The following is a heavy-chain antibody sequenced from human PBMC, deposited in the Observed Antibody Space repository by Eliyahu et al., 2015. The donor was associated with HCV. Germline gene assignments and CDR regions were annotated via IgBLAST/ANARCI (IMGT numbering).Heavy chain of an antibody. D-gene: IGHD6-19*01. CDR2: GYYCGSS. Sequence: QVQLQESGPGLVKPSETLSLTCTVSGCSINSXYWSWIRQPPGRGXXXXGFGYYCGSSIXNPTLKSRVTISVDTSKNQFSLKLSSVTAADTAVYYCASGGGGIAVTGTGGWFDPWGQGTLVTVSS. V-gene: IGHV4-59*01. J-gene: IGHJ5*02. CDR3: ASGGGGIAVTGTGGWFDP. CDR1: GCSINSXY.